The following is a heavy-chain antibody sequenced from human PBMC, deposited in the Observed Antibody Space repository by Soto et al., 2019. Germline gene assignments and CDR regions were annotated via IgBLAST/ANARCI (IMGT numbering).Heavy chain of an antibody. CDR2: IIPIFGTA. CDR3: ARVFEYSSSPARGSCYYYGMDV. Sequence: QVQLVQSGAEVKKPGSSVKVSCKASGGTFSSYAISWVRQAPGQGLEWMGGIIPIFGTANYAQKFQGRVTITADESTSTAYMELSSLRSEDTAVYYCARVFEYSSSPARGSCYYYGMDVWGQGTTVTVSS. CDR1: GGTFSSYA. J-gene: IGHJ6*02. D-gene: IGHD6-6*01. V-gene: IGHV1-69*01.